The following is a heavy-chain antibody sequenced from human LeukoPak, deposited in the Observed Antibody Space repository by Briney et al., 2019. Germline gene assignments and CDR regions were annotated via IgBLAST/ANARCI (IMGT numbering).Heavy chain of an antibody. CDR1: GFTFSSYW. Sequence: GGSLRLSCAASGFTFSSYWMSWVRRAPGKGLEWVANIKQDGSEKYYVDSVKGRFTISRDNAKNSLYLQMNSLRAEDTAVYYCAREGGLENKYYYYYYMGVWGKGTTVTVSS. D-gene: IGHD2/OR15-2a*01. V-gene: IGHV3-7*01. J-gene: IGHJ6*03. CDR3: AREGGLENKYYYYYYMGV. CDR2: IKQDGSEK.